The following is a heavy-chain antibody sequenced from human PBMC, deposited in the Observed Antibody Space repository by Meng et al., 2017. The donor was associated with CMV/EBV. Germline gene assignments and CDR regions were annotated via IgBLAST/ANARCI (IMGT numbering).Heavy chain of an antibody. CDR3: AKRSMILAVVDY. Sequence: GGSLRLSCAASGFTFSSYAMHWVRQAPGKGLEWVSVIYSGGSSTYYADSVKGRFTISRDNSKNTLYLQMNSLRAEDTAVYYCAKRSMILAVVDYWGQGTLVTVSS. J-gene: IGHJ4*02. V-gene: IGHV3-23*03. D-gene: IGHD3-22*01. CDR1: GFTFSSYA. CDR2: IYSGGSST.